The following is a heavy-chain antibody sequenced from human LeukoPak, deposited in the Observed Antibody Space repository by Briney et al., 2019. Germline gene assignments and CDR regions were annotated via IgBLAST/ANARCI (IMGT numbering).Heavy chain of an antibody. CDR3: ARVSRTSMVRGIITFDY. CDR2: IIPIFGTA. Sequence: SVKVSCKASGGTFSSYAISWVRQAPGQGLEWMGGIIPIFGTANYAPKFQGRVTITADESTSTAYMEVSSLRSEDTAVYYCARVSRTSMVRGIITFDYWGRGTLVTVSS. V-gene: IGHV1-69*01. D-gene: IGHD3-10*01. CDR1: GGTFSSYA. J-gene: IGHJ4*02.